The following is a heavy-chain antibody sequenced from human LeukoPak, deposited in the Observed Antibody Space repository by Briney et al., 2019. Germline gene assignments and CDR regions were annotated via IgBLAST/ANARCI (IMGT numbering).Heavy chain of an antibody. CDR3: ARDDDDSSGYSFDRPSGAFDI. CDR1: GFTFSSYA. D-gene: IGHD3-22*01. Sequence: PGGSLRLSCAASGFTFSSYAMHWVRQAPGKGLEWVAVISYDGSNKYYADSVKGRFTISRDNSKNTLYLQMNSLRAEDTAVYYCARDDDDSSGYSFDRPSGAFDIWGQGTMVTVSS. J-gene: IGHJ3*02. CDR2: ISYDGSNK. V-gene: IGHV3-30*04.